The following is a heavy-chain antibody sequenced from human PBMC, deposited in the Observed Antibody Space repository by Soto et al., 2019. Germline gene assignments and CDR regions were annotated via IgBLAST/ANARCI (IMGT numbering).Heavy chain of an antibody. D-gene: IGHD3-10*01. J-gene: IGHJ6*02. CDR1: GGSFSGYY. CDR3: ARALIAMVRGVIITKYYYYYYGMGV. CDR2: INHSGST. V-gene: IGHV4-34*01. Sequence: SETLSLTCAVYGGSFSGYYWSWIRQPPGKGLEWIGEINHSGSTNYNPSLKSRVTISVDTSKNQFSLKLSSVTAADTAVYYCARALIAMVRGVIITKYYYYYYGMGVWGQGTTVTVSS.